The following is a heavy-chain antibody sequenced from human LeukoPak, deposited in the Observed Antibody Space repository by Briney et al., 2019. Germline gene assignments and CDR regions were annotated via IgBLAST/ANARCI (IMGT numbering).Heavy chain of an antibody. J-gene: IGHJ6*03. D-gene: IGHD2-2*02. Sequence: GGSLRLSCAASGFTFSSYAMHWVRQAPGKGLEWVTIISYDGSNKYYADSVKGRFTISRDNSKNTLYLQMNSLRAEDTAVYYCAKDGGYQLLYYYYYYLDVWGKGTTVTVSS. CDR3: AKDGGYQLLYYYYYYLDV. CDR2: ISYDGSNK. V-gene: IGHV3-30-3*01. CDR1: GFTFSSYA.